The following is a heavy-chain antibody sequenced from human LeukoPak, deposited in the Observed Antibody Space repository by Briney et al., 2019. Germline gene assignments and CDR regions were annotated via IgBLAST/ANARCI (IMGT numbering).Heavy chain of an antibody. CDR3: ARQIAAAGGWFDP. V-gene: IGHV4-59*08. J-gene: IGHJ5*02. D-gene: IGHD6-13*01. CDR2: IYYSGST. CDR1: GGSISSYY. Sequence: SETLSLTCTVSGGSISSYYWSWIRQPPGKGLEWIGYIYYSGSTHYNPSLKSRVTISVDTSKNQLSLKLRSVTAADTAVYYCARQIAAAGGWFDPWGQGTLVTVSS.